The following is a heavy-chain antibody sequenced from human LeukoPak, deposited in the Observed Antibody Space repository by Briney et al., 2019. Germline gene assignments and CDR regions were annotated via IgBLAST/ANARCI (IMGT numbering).Heavy chain of an antibody. Sequence: GESLKIPCKGSGYKFNAYWIAWVRQMPGKGLEWMGIIYPDDSDTRYSPSFQGQVTISADKSVSIAYLQWSSLKASDTAMYCCARSYDILTGLDYWGQGTLVTVSS. J-gene: IGHJ4*02. CDR3: ARSYDILTGLDY. CDR1: GYKFNAYW. CDR2: IYPDDSDT. V-gene: IGHV5-51*01. D-gene: IGHD3-9*01.